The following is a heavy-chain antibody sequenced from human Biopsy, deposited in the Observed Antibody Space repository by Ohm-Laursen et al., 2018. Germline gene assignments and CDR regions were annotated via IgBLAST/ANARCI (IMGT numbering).Heavy chain of an antibody. D-gene: IGHD5-18*01. CDR1: GFTFSSSW. Sequence: SLRLSCTAPGFTFSSSWMHWVRQAPGKGLEWVSRFNSDGTDTTYADSVKGRFTISRDNAKNTLYLQMNGLRVEDTAVYYCAKAGRGYIDYWGQGTLVIVSS. CDR2: FNSDGTDT. J-gene: IGHJ4*02. V-gene: IGHV3-74*01. CDR3: AKAGRGYIDY.